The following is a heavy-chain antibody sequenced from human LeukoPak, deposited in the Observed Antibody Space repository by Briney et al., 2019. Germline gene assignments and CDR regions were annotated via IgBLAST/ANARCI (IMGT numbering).Heavy chain of an antibody. CDR1: GFTFSSYA. D-gene: IGHD1-7*01. J-gene: IGHJ4*02. CDR2: ISGSGGST. CDR3: AKEPNWNYYFDY. V-gene: IGHV3-23*01. Sequence: GGSLRLSCAASGFTFSSYAMSWVRQAPGKGLKWVSAISGSGGSTYYADSVKGRFSISRDNSKNTLYLQMNSLRAEDTAVYYCAKEPNWNYYFDYWGQGTLVTVSS.